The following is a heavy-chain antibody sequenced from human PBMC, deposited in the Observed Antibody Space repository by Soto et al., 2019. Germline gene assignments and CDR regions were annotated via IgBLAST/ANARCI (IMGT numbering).Heavy chain of an antibody. D-gene: IGHD3-9*01. V-gene: IGHV3-15*01. Sequence: PGGSLRLSCAASGFTFSNAWMSWVRQAPGKGLEWVGRIKSKTDGGTTDYAAPVKGRFTISRDDSKNTLYLQMNSLKTEDTAVYYCTTDTESPKRAPILTNRNAFDIWGQGTMVTVSS. CDR3: TTDTESPKRAPILTNRNAFDI. CDR2: IKSKTDGGTT. CDR1: GFTFSNAW. J-gene: IGHJ3*02.